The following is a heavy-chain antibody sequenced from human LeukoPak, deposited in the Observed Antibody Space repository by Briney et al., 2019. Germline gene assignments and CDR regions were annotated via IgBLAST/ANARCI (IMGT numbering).Heavy chain of an antibody. V-gene: IGHV4-4*07. CDR1: GGSISSYD. D-gene: IGHD3-22*01. CDR3: AGGSSGFVTDY. Sequence: SSETLSLTCTVSGGSISSYDWSWIRQPAGKGLEWMGRIYTSGSTNYNPSLKRRVTMSVDPSKNQFSLKLSSVTAADTAVYYCAGGSSGFVTDYWGQGTLVTVSS. CDR2: IYTSGST. J-gene: IGHJ4*02.